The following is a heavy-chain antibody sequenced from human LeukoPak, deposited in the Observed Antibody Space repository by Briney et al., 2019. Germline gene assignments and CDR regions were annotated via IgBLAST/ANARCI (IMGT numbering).Heavy chain of an antibody. V-gene: IGHV1-69*04. CDR3: ARDQGLTAPPPYGLDV. CDR2: IIPILGIA. J-gene: IGHJ6*02. D-gene: IGHD5-18*01. Sequence: ASVKVSCKASGGTFSSYAISWVRQAPGQGLEWMGRIIPILGIANYAQKFQGRVTITADKSTSTVYMELSSLRSEETAVYYCARDQGLTAPPPYGLDVWGQGTTVIVSS. CDR1: GGTFSSYA.